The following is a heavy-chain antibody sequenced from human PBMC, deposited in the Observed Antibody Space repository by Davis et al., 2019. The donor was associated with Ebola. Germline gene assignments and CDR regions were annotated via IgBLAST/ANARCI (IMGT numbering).Heavy chain of an antibody. CDR2: IYLNDDK. J-gene: IGHJ5*02. Sequence: SGPTLVKPTQTLTLACTFSGFSLSTSGVGVGWIRQPPGKALEWLALIYLNDDKRYSPSLKSRLTIIKDTSKNQVVLTMTNMDPVDTGTYYCAHRPNHYYISGTYYNVGQDNWFDPWGQGTLVTVSS. V-gene: IGHV2-5*01. CDR1: GFSLSTSGVG. D-gene: IGHD3-10*01. CDR3: AHRPNHYYISGTYYNVGQDNWFDP.